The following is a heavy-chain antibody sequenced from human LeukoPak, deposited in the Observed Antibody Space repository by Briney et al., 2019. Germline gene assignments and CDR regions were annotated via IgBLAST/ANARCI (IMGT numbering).Heavy chain of an antibody. CDR3: TRKYSYGYLDY. D-gene: IGHD5-18*01. J-gene: IGHJ4*02. CDR2: ISSNGNYI. V-gene: IGHV3-21*01. Sequence: PGGSLRLSCAASGFTFNTYAMNWVRQAPAKGLEWISSISSNGNYIYYADSLKGRFTVSRDNANNSLYVQMISLRAEDTAVYYCTRKYSYGYLDYWGQGTLVTVSS. CDR1: GFTFNTYA.